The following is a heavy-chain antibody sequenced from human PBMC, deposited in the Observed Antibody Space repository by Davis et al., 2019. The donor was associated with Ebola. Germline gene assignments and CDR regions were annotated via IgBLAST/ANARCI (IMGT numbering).Heavy chain of an antibody. CDR1: GFTFSSYA. CDR2: ISGSGGST. V-gene: IGHV3-23*01. CDR3: ARDNYYDSSGYWGSGAFDI. J-gene: IGHJ3*02. Sequence: GESLKISCAASGFTFSSYAMSWVRQAPGKGLEWVSAISGSGGSTYYADSVKGRFTISRDNSKNTLYLQMNSLRAEDTAVYYCARDNYYDSSGYWGSGAFDIWGQGTMDTVSS. D-gene: IGHD3-22*01.